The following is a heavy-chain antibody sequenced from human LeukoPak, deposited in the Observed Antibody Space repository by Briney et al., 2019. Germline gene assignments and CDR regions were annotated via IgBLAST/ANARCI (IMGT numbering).Heavy chain of an antibody. CDR1: GFTFSNYA. V-gene: IGHV3-23*01. J-gene: IGHJ4*02. D-gene: IGHD6-13*01. CDR2: ISTSGSGT. Sequence: PGGSLRLSCAASGFTFSNYAMTWVRQAPGKGLEWVASISTSGSGTYYADPVKGRFTISRDNSKNTLFLQMNSLTAEDTAIYYCAKDWAAAGTATHCDYWGQGTLVTVSS. CDR3: AKDWAAAGTATHCDY.